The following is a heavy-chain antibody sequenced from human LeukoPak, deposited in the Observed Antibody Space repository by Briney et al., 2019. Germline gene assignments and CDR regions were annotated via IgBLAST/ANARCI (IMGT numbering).Heavy chain of an antibody. CDR3: ARQPRIVGPTFVY. CDR1: GFTFSSYT. J-gene: IGHJ4*02. Sequence: NPGGSLRLSCAASGFTFSSYTMNWVRQPPGKGLEWIASLYYSGSTYYNPSLKSRVTISVDTSKNQFSLKLSSVTAADTAVYYCARQPRIVGPTFVYWGQGTLVTVSS. CDR2: LYYSGST. V-gene: IGHV4-39*01. D-gene: IGHD1-26*01.